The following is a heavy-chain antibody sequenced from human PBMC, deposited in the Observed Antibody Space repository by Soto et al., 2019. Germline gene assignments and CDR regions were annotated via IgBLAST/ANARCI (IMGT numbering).Heavy chain of an antibody. V-gene: IGHV1-69*01. CDR1: GGTFSSET. D-gene: IGHD2-2*02. J-gene: IGHJ5*02. CDR2: IIPITDTA. Sequence: QVQLVQSGAEVKKPGSSVKVSCKASGGTFSSETITWVRQAPGQGLEWMGGIIPITDTANYAQNFQGRVTITADESTSTVYMELSSLRSEGTAVYYCATLVPAPIKLFPRLGWFDPWGQGTLVTVSS. CDR3: ATLVPAPIKLFPRLGWFDP.